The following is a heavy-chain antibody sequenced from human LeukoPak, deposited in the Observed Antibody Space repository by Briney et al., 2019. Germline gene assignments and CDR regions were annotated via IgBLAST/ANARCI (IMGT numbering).Heavy chain of an antibody. CDR3: AKGPQGD. Sequence: PGGSLRLSCAASGFTFSNYAMSWVRQAPGKGLQWVSAIDSGGGTYYANSVKGWFTISRDNSKNTLYLQLNSLRAEDTAVYYCAKGPQGDWGQGALVTVSS. CDR2: IDSGGGT. V-gene: IGHV3-23*01. D-gene: IGHD3-16*01. CDR1: GFTFSNYA. J-gene: IGHJ4*02.